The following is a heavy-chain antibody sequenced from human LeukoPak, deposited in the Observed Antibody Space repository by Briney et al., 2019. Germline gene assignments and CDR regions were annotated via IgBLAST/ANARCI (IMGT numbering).Heavy chain of an antibody. CDR2: ISGSGGST. CDR3: ATAYYYGSGSLFDY. D-gene: IGHD3-10*01. J-gene: IGHJ4*02. Sequence: GGSLRLSCAASGFTFSSYAMSWVRQAPGKGLEWVSAISGSGGSTYYADSVKGRFTISRDNSKNTLYLQMNSLRAEDTAVYYCATAYYYGSGSLFDYWGQGTLVTVSS. V-gene: IGHV3-23*01. CDR1: GFTFSSYA.